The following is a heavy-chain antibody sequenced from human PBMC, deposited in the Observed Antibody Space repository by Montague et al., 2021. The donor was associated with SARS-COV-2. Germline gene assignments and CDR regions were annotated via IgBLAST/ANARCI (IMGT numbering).Heavy chain of an antibody. D-gene: IGHD3-3*01. CDR1: GGSISSYY. J-gene: IGHJ3*02. CDR2: IYYSGRT. Sequence: SETLSLTRTVSGGSISSYYWGWIRQPPGKGLEWIGYIYYSGRTNYNPSLKGRVTISVDTSKNQFSLKLSSVTAADTAVYYCARVSDFWSGYYTAVGAFDIWGQGTMVIVSS. V-gene: IGHV4-59*01. CDR3: ARVSDFWSGYYTAVGAFDI.